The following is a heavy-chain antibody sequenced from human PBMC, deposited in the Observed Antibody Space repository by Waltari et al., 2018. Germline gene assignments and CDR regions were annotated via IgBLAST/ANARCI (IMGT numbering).Heavy chain of an antibody. CDR3: AIQSLSSGNYE. V-gene: IGHV3-23*01. Sequence: VQLLESGGGLVQPGGYLRFSRAAYGCTFSSYDMSWVRQAPGKGLEWVSNIRASADNTYYADSVKGRFTTSRDNSKNTLYLQMNSLRAEDTAVYFCAIQSLSSGNYEWGQGTLVTVSS. CDR2: IRASADNT. D-gene: IGHD1-26*01. J-gene: IGHJ4*02. CDR1: GCTFSSYD.